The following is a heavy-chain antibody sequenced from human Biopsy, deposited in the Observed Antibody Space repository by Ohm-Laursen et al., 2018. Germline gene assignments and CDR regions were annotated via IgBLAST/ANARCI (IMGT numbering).Heavy chain of an antibody. CDR2: IKKNSNNDAT. CDR1: GFNLSAFA. Sequence: SLRLSCTAPGFNLSAFALHWVRQASGRGLEWVGRIKKNSNNDATAYAESMKGRFSIFRDDSKSTSFLQMNSLKIEDTAVYFCTRSAGYGYDYWGQGILVTVSS. CDR3: TRSAGYGYDY. D-gene: IGHD5-12*01. V-gene: IGHV3-73*01. J-gene: IGHJ4*02.